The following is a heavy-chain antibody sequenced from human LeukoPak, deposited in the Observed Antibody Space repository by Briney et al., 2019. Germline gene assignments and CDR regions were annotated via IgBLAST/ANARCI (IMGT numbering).Heavy chain of an antibody. CDR1: GFTFSSYS. J-gene: IGHJ6*03. V-gene: IGHV3-21*01. CDR3: ARHRSASYPCMDV. CDR2: ISSSSSYI. D-gene: IGHD1-26*01. Sequence: PGGSLRLSCAASGFTFSSYSMNWVRQAPGKGLEWVSSISSSSSYIYYADSVKGRFTISRDNAKNSLYLQMNSLRAEDTAVYYCARHRSASYPCMDVWGKGTTVTVSS.